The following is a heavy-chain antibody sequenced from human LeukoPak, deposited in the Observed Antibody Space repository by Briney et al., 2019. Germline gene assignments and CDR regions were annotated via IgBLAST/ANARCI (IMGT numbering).Heavy chain of an antibody. J-gene: IGHJ4*02. Sequence: GESLKISCAVSGFTFSSYVMHWVRQAPGKGLEWVAVISYDGSNKYYADSVKGRFTIFRDNSKNTLYLQMNSLRVEDTAVYYCARDLRLFGPPDDYWGQGTLVTVSS. CDR3: ARDLRLFGPPDDY. V-gene: IGHV3-30-3*01. CDR2: ISYDGSNK. D-gene: IGHD3-10*01. CDR1: GFTFSSYV.